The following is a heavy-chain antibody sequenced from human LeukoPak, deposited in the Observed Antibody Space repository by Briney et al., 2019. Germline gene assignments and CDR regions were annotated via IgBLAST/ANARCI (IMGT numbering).Heavy chain of an antibody. D-gene: IGHD3-22*01. V-gene: IGHV4-34*01. CDR3: AGGLYYYDSSGYYKHYYYMDV. J-gene: IGHJ6*03. CDR1: GGSFSGYY. CDR2: INHSGST. Sequence: SETLSLTCAVYGGSFSGYYWSWIRQPPGKGLEWIGEINHSGSTNYNPSLKSRVTISVDTSKNQFSLKLSSVTAADTAVYYCAGGLYYYDSSGYYKHYYYMDVWGKGTTVTVSS.